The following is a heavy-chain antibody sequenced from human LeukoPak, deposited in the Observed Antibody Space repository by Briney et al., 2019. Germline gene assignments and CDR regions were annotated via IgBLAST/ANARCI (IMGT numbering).Heavy chain of an antibody. CDR1: GGSISSRSYF. CDR3: ARVDTAMPLGFGY. J-gene: IGHJ4*02. Sequence: SETLSLTCTVSGGSISSRSYFWGWIRQPPGKGLEWIGSIYYKGNTYFNPSLKSRVTISEDTSKNQFSLKVNSLTAADTAVYYCARVDTAMPLGFGYWGQGTLVTVSS. D-gene: IGHD5-18*01. V-gene: IGHV4-39*07. CDR2: IYYKGNT.